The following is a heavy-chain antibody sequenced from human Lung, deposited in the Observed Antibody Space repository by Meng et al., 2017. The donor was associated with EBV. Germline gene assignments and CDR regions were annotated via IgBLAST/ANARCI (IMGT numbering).Heavy chain of an antibody. V-gene: IGHV3-53*02. CDR1: GFSVRRSY. J-gene: IGHJ4*02. CDR3: AKGESFDY. D-gene: IGHD1-26*01. CDR2: IYSGGRT. Sequence: EGARGETVGGLGQPGCSLRLSCAVLGFSVRRSYMSAVRQGPGKGLECVSLIYSGGRTYYADSVKGRLTISRDNFKNKLYLQMNSLRAEDTVVYYCAKGESFDYWGQGTLVTVSS.